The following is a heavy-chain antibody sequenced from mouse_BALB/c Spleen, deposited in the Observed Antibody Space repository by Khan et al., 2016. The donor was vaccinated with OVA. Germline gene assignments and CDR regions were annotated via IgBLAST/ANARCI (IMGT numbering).Heavy chain of an antibody. Sequence: DLVKPGASVTLSCKASGYSFTSYWINWIKQRPGQGLEWIGRISTGSGTPYYNEMFKGKATLTVDTSSNTAYIQLSSLSSEDSAVYFCARENYYGSSHDAIDYWGQGTSVTVSS. V-gene: IGHV1S41*01. CDR1: GYSFTSYW. CDR3: ARENYYGSSHDAIDY. CDR2: ISTGSGTP. D-gene: IGHD1-1*01. J-gene: IGHJ4*01.